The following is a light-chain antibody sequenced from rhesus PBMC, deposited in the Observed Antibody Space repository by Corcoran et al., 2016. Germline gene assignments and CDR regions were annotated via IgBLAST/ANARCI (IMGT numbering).Light chain of an antibody. CDR2: KAS. CDR3: QQYSSSPYS. V-gene: IGKV1-22*01. Sequence: DIQMTQSPSSLSASVGDTVTITCRASQSISSWLAWYQQKPGKAPKFLIYKASSLQSGVPSRFGGSGSVTDFTLTISSLHSEDFATYYCQQYSSSPYSFGQGTKVEIK. CDR1: QSISSW. J-gene: IGKJ2*01.